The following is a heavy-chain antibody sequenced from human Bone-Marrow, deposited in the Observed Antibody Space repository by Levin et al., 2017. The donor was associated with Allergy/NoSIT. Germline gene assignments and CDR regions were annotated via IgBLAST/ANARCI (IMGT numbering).Heavy chain of an antibody. CDR1: GYTFVNNA. V-gene: IGHV1-18*01. J-gene: IGHJ6*02. CDR2: ISLHTGDT. Sequence: GESLKISCKASGYTFVNNAINWVRQAPGQGLEWMGWISLHTGDTKSAQKFQDRVTLTTDTSTTTAYMELTNLRNDDTAVYYCAGPRESGDLSQTYYDRFYGMDVWGQGTPVTVSS. CDR3: AGPRESGDLSQTYYDRFYGMDV. D-gene: IGHD3-16*02.